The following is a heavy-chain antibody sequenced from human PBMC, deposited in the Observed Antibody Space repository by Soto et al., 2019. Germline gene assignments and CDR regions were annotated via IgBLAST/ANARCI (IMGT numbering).Heavy chain of an antibody. V-gene: IGHV4-39*01. CDR2: IYYSGST. CDR3: ARPPGNDCGWFAP. D-gene: IGHD1-1*01. Sequence: QLQLQESGPGLVKPSETLSLICTVSGGSISSRSYYWGWIRQPPGKGLEWIGSIYYSGSTYYNPSVKCRVTISVDTAKKHFSLKLSSVTAADTAVYYCARPPGNDCGWFAPGGQGTLVTVSS. CDR1: GGSISSRSYY. J-gene: IGHJ5*02.